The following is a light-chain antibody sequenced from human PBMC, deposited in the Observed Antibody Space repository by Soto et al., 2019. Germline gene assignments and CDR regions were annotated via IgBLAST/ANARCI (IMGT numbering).Light chain of an antibody. V-gene: IGKV3-11*01. CDR1: QSVSSY. J-gene: IGKJ3*01. CDR2: DAS. CDR3: QQRSNWPIFT. Sequence: EIVLTQSPATLSLSPGERATLSCRASQSVSSYLAWYQQKPGQAPRLLIYDASNRATGITARFSGSGSGTDFTLTISSLEPEDFAFYYCQQRSNWPIFTFGPGTKVDIK.